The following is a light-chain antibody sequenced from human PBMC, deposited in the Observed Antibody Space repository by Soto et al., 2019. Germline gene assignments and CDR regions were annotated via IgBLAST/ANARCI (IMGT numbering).Light chain of an antibody. CDR2: DAS. V-gene: IGKV3-15*01. CDR1: QSVSRQ. CDR3: QQYYNWPPTWT. J-gene: IGKJ1*01. Sequence: LMMQSPATLSLSPGDGANVSCRDSQSVSRQLAWYQPKPGKATRLLFYDASNRDTGIPARFSGSGSGTEFSLDISSLQSEDFAVYYCQQYYNWPPTWTFGQGTKVDIK.